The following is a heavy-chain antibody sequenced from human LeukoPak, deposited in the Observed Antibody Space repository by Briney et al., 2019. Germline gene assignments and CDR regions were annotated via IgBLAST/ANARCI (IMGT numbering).Heavy chain of an antibody. J-gene: IGHJ6*03. Sequence: SETLSLTCTVSGGSISSYYWSWIRQPPGKGLEWIGYIYYSGSTNYDPSLKSRVTISVDTSKNQFSLKLSSVTAADTAVYYCARGRSSMVRGYYYYYMDVWGKGTTVTISS. D-gene: IGHD3-10*01. CDR1: GGSISSYY. CDR3: ARGRSSMVRGYYYYYMDV. V-gene: IGHV4-59*01. CDR2: IYYSGST.